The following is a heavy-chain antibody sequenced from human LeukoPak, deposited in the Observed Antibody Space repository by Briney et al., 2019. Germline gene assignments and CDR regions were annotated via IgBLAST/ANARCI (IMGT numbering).Heavy chain of an antibody. V-gene: IGHV1-2*02. CDR1: GYTFTGYY. CDR2: INPNSGGT. J-gene: IGHJ4*02. D-gene: IGHD6-19*01. Sequence: ASVKVSCKASGYTFTGYYMHWVRQAPGQGLEWMGWINPNSGGTNYAQKFQGRVTMTRDTSISTAYMELSSLRSEDTAVYYCARDSGWYYFDYWGQGTLVTVSS. CDR3: ARDSGWYYFDY.